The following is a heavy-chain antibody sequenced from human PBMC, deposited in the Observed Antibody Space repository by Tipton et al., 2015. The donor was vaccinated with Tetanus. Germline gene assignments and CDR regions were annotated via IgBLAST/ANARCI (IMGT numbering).Heavy chain of an antibody. J-gene: IGHJ3*02. CDR3: AREAGYYGLNAFDI. Sequence: TLSLTYTVSGGSISSSSYYWGWIRQPPGKGLEWIGSIYYSGSTYYNPSLKSRVTISVDTSKNQFSLKLSSVTAADTAVYYCAREAGYYGLNAFDIWGQGTMVTVSS. CDR1: GGSISSSSYY. CDR2: IYYSGST. D-gene: IGHD3-10*01. V-gene: IGHV4-39*02.